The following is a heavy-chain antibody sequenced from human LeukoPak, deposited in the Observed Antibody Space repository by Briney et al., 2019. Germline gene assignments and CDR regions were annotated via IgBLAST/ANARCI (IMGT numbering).Heavy chain of an antibody. Sequence: MTGGSLRLSCAASGFTFSSYSMNRVRQAPGKGLEWVSSISSSSSYIYYADSVKGRFTISRDNAKNSLYLQMNSLRAEDTAVYYCATLNRGFGAYYFDYWGQGTLVTVSS. D-gene: IGHD3-10*01. CDR2: ISSSSSYI. CDR1: GFTFSSYS. J-gene: IGHJ4*02. V-gene: IGHV3-21*01. CDR3: ATLNRGFGAYYFDY.